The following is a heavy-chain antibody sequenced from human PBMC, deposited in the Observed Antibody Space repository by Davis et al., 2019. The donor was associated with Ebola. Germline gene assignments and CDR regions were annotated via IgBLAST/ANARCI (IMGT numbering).Heavy chain of an antibody. D-gene: IGHD2/OR15-2a*01. Sequence: MPSETLSLTCTVSGGSISSSSFYWGWIRQPPGKGLEWIGIAYYNGDTYYNPSLSSRVTISLDTSKNQFSLKLSAVTAADTAVYYCAGEYYSDYWGQGTLVTVSS. CDR2: AYYNGDT. J-gene: IGHJ4*02. CDR1: GGSISSSSFY. V-gene: IGHV4-39*01. CDR3: AGEYYSDY.